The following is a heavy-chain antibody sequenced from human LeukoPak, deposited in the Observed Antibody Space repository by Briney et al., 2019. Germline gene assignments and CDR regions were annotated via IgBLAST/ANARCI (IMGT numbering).Heavy chain of an antibody. V-gene: IGHV3-23*01. Sequence: ETLSLTCTVSGGSISSSTYYWGWIRQPPGKGLEWVSAISGSGGSTYYADSVKGRFTISRDNSKNTLYLQMNSLRAEDTAVYFCAKGKNIMDYWGPGTLVTVSS. J-gene: IGHJ4*02. CDR2: ISGSGGST. CDR1: GGSISSSTYY. CDR3: AKGKNIMDY. D-gene: IGHD2/OR15-2a*01.